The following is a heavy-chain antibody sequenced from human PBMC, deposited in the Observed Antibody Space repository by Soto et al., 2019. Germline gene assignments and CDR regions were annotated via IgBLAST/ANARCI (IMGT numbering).Heavy chain of an antibody. CDR2: ISISGGNT. Sequence: EVQLLESGGGLVQFGKSLRLSCAASGFTFSGYAMSWVRQAPGKGLEWVSGISISGGNTYYADSVKGRCTISRDNSKNTLYLQMNSLRAEDTAVYYCTKAPTTSSGWYSSQEYYFDSWGQGTLVTVSS. CDR1: GFTFSGYA. D-gene: IGHD6-19*01. CDR3: TKAPTTSSGWYSSQEYYFDS. V-gene: IGHV3-23*01. J-gene: IGHJ4*02.